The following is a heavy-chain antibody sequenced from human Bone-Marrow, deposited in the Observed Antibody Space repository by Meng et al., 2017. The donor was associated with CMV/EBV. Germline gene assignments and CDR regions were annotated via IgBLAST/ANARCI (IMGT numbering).Heavy chain of an antibody. CDR2: INHSGST. J-gene: IGHJ4*02. D-gene: IGHD6-19*01. V-gene: IGHV4-34*01. CDR3: ARAQAVAGRFCVY. Sequence: VPPQPWCAGLLNPSEPLSLTCAVYGVSFSGSSWSWIRHPPGKGLEWIGEINHSGSTNYNPSLKSRVTISVDTSKNQFSLKLSSVTASDTAVYYCARAQAVAGRFCVYWGQGTLVTVSS. CDR1: GVSFSGSS.